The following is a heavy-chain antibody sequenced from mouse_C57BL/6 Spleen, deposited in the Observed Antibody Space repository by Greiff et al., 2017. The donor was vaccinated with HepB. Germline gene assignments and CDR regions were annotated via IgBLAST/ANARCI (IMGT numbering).Heavy chain of an antibody. Sequence: QVQLQQSGAELVRPGASVTLSCKASGYTFTDYEMHWVKQTPVHGLEWIGAIDPETGVTAYNQKFKGKAILTADKSSSTAYMELRSLTSEDSAVYYCTRGAYYYGSSWFAYWGQGTLVTVSA. CDR2: IDPETGVT. CDR3: TRGAYYYGSSWFAY. V-gene: IGHV1-15*01. J-gene: IGHJ3*01. CDR1: GYTFTDYE. D-gene: IGHD1-1*01.